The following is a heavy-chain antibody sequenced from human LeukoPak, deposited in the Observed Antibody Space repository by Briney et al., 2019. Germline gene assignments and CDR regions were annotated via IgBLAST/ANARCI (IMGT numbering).Heavy chain of an antibody. Sequence: ASVKVSCKASGYTFTGYYMHWVRQAPGQGLEWMGWINPNSGGTNYAQKLQGRVTMTTDTSTSTAYMELRSLRSDDTAVYYCARDSLYYYDSSGYAPLGVYWGQGTLVTVSS. CDR3: ARDSLYYYDSSGYAPLGVY. J-gene: IGHJ4*02. CDR1: GYTFTGYY. CDR2: INPNSGGT. V-gene: IGHV1-2*02. D-gene: IGHD3-22*01.